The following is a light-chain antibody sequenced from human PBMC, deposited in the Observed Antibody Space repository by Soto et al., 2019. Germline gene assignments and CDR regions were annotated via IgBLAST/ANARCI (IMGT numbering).Light chain of an antibody. CDR1: SSDVGGFNY. V-gene: IGLV2-8*01. CDR2: EVT. Sequence: QSALTQPPSASGPPGQSVTISSTGTSSDVGGFNYVSWYHHHPGKAPKLMIYEVTKRPSGVPDRFSGSKSGNTASLTVSGLQAEDEADYYCSSFAGSNNVVFGGGTKLTVL. CDR3: SSFAGSNNVV. J-gene: IGLJ2*01.